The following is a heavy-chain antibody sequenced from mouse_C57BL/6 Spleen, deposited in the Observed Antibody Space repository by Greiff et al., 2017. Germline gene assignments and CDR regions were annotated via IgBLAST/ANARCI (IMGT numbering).Heavy chain of an antibody. CDR3: ARVGPKGAMDD. CDR1: GYTFTSYG. J-gene: IGHJ4*01. CDR2: INPRSGNT. V-gene: IGHV1-81*01. D-gene: IGHD6-5*01. Sequence: QVQLQQPGAELARPGASVKLSCKASGYTFTSYGISWVKQRTGQGLEWIGEINPRSGNTYYNEKFKGKATLTADKSSSTAYMELRSLTSEDSAVYFCARVGPKGAMDDWGQGTSVTVSS.